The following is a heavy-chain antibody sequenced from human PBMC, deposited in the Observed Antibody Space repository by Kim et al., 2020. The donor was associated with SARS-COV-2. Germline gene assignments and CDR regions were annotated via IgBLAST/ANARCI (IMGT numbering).Heavy chain of an antibody. CDR3: ATGDGNPCWT. V-gene: IGHV3-15*01. D-gene: IGHD1-1*01. CDR2: IKKIRDGGSS. Sequence: GGSLRLSCTAFGFSGFNFGDARMTWVRQAPGKGLEWVGRIKKIRDGGSSEYAAPVKGRYTISRDDSRNTLYLQIDNLQVEDTGVYYCATGDGNPCWTGGQETTVIV. CDR1: GFSGFNFGDAR. J-gene: IGHJ6*02.